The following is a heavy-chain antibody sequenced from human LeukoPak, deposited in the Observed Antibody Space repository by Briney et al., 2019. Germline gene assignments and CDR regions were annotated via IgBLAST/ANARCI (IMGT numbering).Heavy chain of an antibody. D-gene: IGHD7-27*01. J-gene: IGHJ4*02. CDR2: MNPHSGNT. CDR3: ARDEITGGRPFDY. V-gene: IGHV1-8*01. CDR1: GYTFTSYD. Sequence: GASVKVSCKASGYTFTSYDINWVRQATGQGLEWMGWMNPHSGNTGYAQKFQGRVTMTRNTSISTAYMELSRLRSEDTAVYYCARDEITGGRPFDYRVQGTQVSVSS.